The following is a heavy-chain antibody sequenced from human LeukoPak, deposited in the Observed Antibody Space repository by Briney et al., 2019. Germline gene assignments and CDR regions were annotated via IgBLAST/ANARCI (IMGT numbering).Heavy chain of an antibody. J-gene: IGHJ6*03. V-gene: IGHV3-23*01. CDR1: GFTFSSYA. CDR3: ALYGSGYSLNRFYYYYMDV. CDR2: ISGSGGST. D-gene: IGHD3-10*01. Sequence: GGSLRLSCAASGFTFSSYAMSWVRQAPGKGLEWVSAISGSGGSTYSADSVKGRFTISRDNSKNTLYLRMNSLRAEDTAVYYCALYGSGYSLNRFYYYYMDVWGKGTTVTVSS.